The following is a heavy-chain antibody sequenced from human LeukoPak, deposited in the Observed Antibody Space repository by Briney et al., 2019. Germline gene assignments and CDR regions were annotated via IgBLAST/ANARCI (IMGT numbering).Heavy chain of an antibody. D-gene: IGHD1-1*01. CDR3: VRDAPGVQQERLLSPFDI. Sequence: PGGSLRLSCAASGFTFSRYNMNWVRQAPGQGLEWVACISKSRNYIYYADSVKGRFTISRDDAKSSLYLQMDSLRVEDTDLYYCVRDAPGVQQERLLSPFDIWGQGTMVTVSS. J-gene: IGHJ3*02. V-gene: IGHV3-21*04. CDR1: GFTFSRYN. CDR2: ISKSRNYI.